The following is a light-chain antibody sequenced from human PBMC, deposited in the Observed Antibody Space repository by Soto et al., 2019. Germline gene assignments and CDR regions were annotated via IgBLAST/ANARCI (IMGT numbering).Light chain of an antibody. CDR2: QVS. CDR3: QQYRGHSPGT. Sequence: DIQMTQSPSTLSAYIGDRVTITCRASQSVDIWLAWFQQKPGKAPKVMIYQVSTLASGVPSRFSGSGSGTDFTLTISSLQPYDFATYYCQQYRGHSPGTFGQGTKVEIK. CDR1: QSVDIW. V-gene: IGKV1-5*03. J-gene: IGKJ1*01.